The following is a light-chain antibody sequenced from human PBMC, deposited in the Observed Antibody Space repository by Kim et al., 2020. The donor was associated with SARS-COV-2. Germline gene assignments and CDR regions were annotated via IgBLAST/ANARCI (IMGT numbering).Light chain of an antibody. CDR2: DVR. CDR1: SSDIGGYDY. V-gene: IGLV2-14*03. Sequence: QSALTQPASVSGSPGQSISISCIGTSSDIGGYDYVSWYQQHPGKAPKLIISDVRKRPSGVSDRFSGSKSGNTASLTISGLQAEDEADYYCCSYATTTFLFGTGTKVTVL. J-gene: IGLJ1*01. CDR3: CSYATTTFL.